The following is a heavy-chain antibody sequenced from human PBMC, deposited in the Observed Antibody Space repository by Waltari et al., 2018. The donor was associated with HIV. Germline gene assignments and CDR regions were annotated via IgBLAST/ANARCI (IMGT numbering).Heavy chain of an antibody. D-gene: IGHD4-4*01. CDR3: ARDSYSLDF. Sequence: QVSLEQSGPGLVRPAQTVNLICVIYGDSVSRVTAAWHWIRQSPSRGLEWLGRTYYRSKWSTDYAESVRGRISITPDTDNNQFSLHLTSVTAADTAVYFCARDSYSLDFWGLGTQVLVSS. CDR1: GDSVSRVTAA. CDR2: TYYRSKWST. J-gene: IGHJ4*02. V-gene: IGHV6-1*01.